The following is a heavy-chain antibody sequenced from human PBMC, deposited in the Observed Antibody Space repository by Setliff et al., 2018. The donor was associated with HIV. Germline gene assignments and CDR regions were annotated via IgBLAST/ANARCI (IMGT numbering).Heavy chain of an antibody. CDR2: IIPIFGTA. CDR1: GYIFSSYS. V-gene: IGHV1-69*06. Sequence: SVKVSCKASGYIFSSYSLHWVRQAPGQGLEWMGGIIPIFGTANYAQKFQGRVTITADRSTSTAYMELRSLRSEDTAVYYCARGYYYDSSDYFAIYWGQGTLVTVSS. J-gene: IGHJ4*02. CDR3: ARGYYYDSSDYFAIY. D-gene: IGHD3-22*01.